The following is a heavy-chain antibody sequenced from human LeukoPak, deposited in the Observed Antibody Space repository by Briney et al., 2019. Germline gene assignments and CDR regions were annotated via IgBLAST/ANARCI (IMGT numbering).Heavy chain of an antibody. J-gene: IGHJ4*02. CDR1: GYSFTSYC. CDR3: ARRYYYDSSGYPLDY. Sequence: GESLKISCKGSGYSFTSYCIGWVRQIPGKGLAWMGIIYPGDSDTRYSPSFQGQVTISADKTISTAYLQWSSLKASDTAMYYCARRYYYDSSGYPLDYWGQGTLVTVSS. D-gene: IGHD3-22*01. V-gene: IGHV5-51*01. CDR2: IYPGDSDT.